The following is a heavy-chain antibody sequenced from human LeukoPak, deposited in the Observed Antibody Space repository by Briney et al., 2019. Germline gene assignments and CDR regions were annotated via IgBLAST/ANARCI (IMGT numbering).Heavy chain of an antibody. J-gene: IGHJ3*02. Sequence: ASVKVSCKASGYTFTSYGISWVRQAHGQGLEWMGWISAYNGNTNYAQKLQGRVTMTTDTSTSTAYMELRSLRSDDTAVYYCARDRIDGRTPCAFDIWGQGTMVTVSS. D-gene: IGHD1-14*01. CDR1: GYTFTSYG. CDR2: ISAYNGNT. CDR3: ARDRIDGRTPCAFDI. V-gene: IGHV1-18*01.